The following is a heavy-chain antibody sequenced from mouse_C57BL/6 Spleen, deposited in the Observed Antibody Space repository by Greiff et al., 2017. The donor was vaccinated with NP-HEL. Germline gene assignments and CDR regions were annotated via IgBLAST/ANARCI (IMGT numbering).Heavy chain of an antibody. CDR2: IWSGGST. V-gene: IGHV2-2*01. CDR3: ARSYYDWFAY. CDR1: GFSLTSYG. J-gene: IGHJ3*01. D-gene: IGHD2-4*01. Sequence: VQLQQSGPGLVQPSQSLSITCTVSGFSLTSYGVHWVRQSPGKGLEWLGVIWSGGSTDYNAAFISRLSISKDNSKSQVFFKMNSLQADDTAIYYCARSYYDWFAYWGQGTLVTVSA.